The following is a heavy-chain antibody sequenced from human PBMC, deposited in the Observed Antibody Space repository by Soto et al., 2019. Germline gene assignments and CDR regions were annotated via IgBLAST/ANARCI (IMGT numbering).Heavy chain of an antibody. D-gene: IGHD2-2*01. V-gene: IGHV3-20*04. J-gene: IGHJ3*02. CDR1: GFTFDDYG. CDR3: ARDRFIVDFSSTSCLKVGAFDI. Sequence: GGSLRLSCAASGFTFDDYGMSWVRQAPGKGLEWVSGINWNGGSTGYADSVKGRFTISRDNAKNSLYLQMNSLRAEDTAVYYCARDRFIVDFSSTSCLKVGAFDIWGKGTMVTVSS. CDR2: INWNGGST.